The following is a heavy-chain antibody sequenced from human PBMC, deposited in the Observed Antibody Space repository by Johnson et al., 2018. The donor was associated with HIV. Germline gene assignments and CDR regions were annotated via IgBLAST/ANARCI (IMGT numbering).Heavy chain of an antibody. CDR3: ARDPITPYERGPDAFDI. J-gene: IGHJ3*02. D-gene: IGHD2-21*01. CDR2: ISYSASSM. CDR1: GFTFSDYY. Sequence: QVQLVESGGGLVKPGGSLRLSCAASGFTFSDYYMSWIRQAPGKGLEWVSYISYSASSMFYADSLQGRFTISRDNAKNSLYLQMNYLRVEDTAVYYCARDPITPYERGPDAFDIWGQGTVVTVSS. V-gene: IGHV3-11*04.